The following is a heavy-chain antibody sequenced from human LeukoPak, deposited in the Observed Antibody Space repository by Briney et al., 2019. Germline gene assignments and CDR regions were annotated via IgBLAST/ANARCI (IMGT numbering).Heavy chain of an antibody. D-gene: IGHD1-26*01. V-gene: IGHV1-69*05. CDR3: ARSSAYYNEADI. Sequence: SVKVSCKASGGTFSSYAISWVRQAPGQGLEWMGGIIPIFGTANYAQKFQGRLTMTSDTSTSTVYMELSSLRSEDTAVYYCARSSAYYNEADIWGQGTMVTVSS. CDR2: IIPIFGTA. J-gene: IGHJ3*02. CDR1: GGTFSSYA.